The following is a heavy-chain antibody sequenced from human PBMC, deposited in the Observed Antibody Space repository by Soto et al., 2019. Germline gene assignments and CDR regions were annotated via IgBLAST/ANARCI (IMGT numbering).Heavy chain of an antibody. CDR2: IIPIIGPA. V-gene: IGHV1-69*01. CDR1: GGTFTYYG. Sequence: QVQLVQSGAEVKRPGSSVKLSCKASGGTFTYYGISWVRQAPGQGLEWMGGIIPIIGPATYAQKFQGRLTITADQSTSTAYMELSSLGSEDTAFYYGARDLGTTIAGPPRRETYGWLDPWGQGTLVTVSS. J-gene: IGHJ5*02. D-gene: IGHD3-22*01. CDR3: ARDLGTTIAGPPRRETYGWLDP.